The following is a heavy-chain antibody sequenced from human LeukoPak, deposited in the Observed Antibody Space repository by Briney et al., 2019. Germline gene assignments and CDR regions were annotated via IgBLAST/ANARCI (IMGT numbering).Heavy chain of an antibody. CDR1: GFTFSDYY. Sequence: GGSLRLSCAASGFTFSDYYMSWIRQAPGKGLEWVSYISSSGSTIYYADSVKGRFTISRDNAKNSLYLQMNSLRAEDTAVYYCARDRRTYYYDSRAFDYWGQGTLVAVSS. D-gene: IGHD3-22*01. CDR3: ARDRRTYYYDSRAFDY. V-gene: IGHV3-11*01. J-gene: IGHJ4*02. CDR2: ISSSGSTI.